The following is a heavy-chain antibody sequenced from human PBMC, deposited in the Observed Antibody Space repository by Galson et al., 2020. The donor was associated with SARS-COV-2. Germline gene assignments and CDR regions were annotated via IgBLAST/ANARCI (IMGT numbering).Heavy chain of an antibody. J-gene: IGHJ6*02. D-gene: IGHD3-22*01. CDR3: ARDLTMMGGLDV. CDR2: MYYSGST. V-gene: IGHV4-59*11. Sequence: ETSETLSLTCTVSGSSISGHHWHWIRQPQGKGLEWIGYMYYSGSTKNNHYLKSRVTISVDTSKNQCSLKLSSVTAADTAVYYCARDLTMMGGLDVWGQGTTVTVSS. CDR1: GSSISGHH.